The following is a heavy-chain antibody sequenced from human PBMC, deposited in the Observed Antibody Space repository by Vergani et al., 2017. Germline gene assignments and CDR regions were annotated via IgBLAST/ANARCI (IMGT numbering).Heavy chain of an antibody. V-gene: IGHV4-39*01. CDR2: IYYSGS. D-gene: IGHD2-15*01. CDR3: TRHWAVVAANNWFDP. CDR1: NDSVRNTFYY. Sequence: QVQLKESGPGLVKPSETLSLTCTVSNDSVRNTFYYGGWIRQTPGKGLEWIGSIYYSGSTMSVDTSKSQFSLKLRSVTAADTAVYYCTRHWAVVAANNWFDPWGQGTLVTVSS. J-gene: IGHJ5*02.